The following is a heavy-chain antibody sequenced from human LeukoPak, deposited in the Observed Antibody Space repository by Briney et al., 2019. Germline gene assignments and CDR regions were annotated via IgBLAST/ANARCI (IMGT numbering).Heavy chain of an antibody. CDR2: IWYDGSNK. V-gene: IGHV3-33*01. CDR3: ARDLYSGYDSDDY. D-gene: IGHD5-12*01. CDR1: GFTFSSYG. Sequence: RSGRSLRLSCAASGFTFSSYGMHWVRQAPGKGLEWVAVIWYDGSNKYYADSVKGRFTISRDNSKNTLYLQMNSLRAEDTAVYYCARDLYSGYDSDDYWGQGTLVTVSS. J-gene: IGHJ4*02.